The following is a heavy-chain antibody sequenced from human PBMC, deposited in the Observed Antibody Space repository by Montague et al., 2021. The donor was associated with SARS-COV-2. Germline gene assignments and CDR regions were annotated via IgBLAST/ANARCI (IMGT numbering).Heavy chain of an antibody. CDR3: ARTHYYDSSGYHDAFDI. CDR2: XDWDDDK. Sequence: PALVKPTQTLTLTCTFSGFSLSTSGMCVSWIRQPPRKALEWLARXDWDDDKYYSTSLKTRLTISKDTSKNQVVLTMTNMDPVDTATYYCARTHYYDSSGYHDAFDIWGQGTVVTVSS. CDR1: GFSLSTSGMC. V-gene: IGHV2-70*11. D-gene: IGHD3-22*01. J-gene: IGHJ3*02.